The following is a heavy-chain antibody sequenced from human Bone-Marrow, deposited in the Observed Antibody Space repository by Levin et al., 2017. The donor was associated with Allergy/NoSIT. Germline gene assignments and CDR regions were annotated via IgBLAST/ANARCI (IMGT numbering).Heavy chain of an antibody. CDR3: ARRHNWNYGYYFDY. J-gene: IGHJ4*02. CDR2: IYYTGST. D-gene: IGHD1-7*01. CDR1: DDSIDSIDYY. Sequence: PSETLSLTCTVSDDSIDSIDYYWGWIRQPPGKGLEWIGDIYYTGSTYYNPSLESRVTISVDTSKNQFSLKLSSVTPADTAVYYCARRHNWNYGYYFDYWGQGTLVTVSS. V-gene: IGHV4-39*01.